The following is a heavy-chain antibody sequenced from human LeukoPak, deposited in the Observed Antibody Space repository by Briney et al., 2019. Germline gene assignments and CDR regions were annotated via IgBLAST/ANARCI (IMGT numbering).Heavy chain of an antibody. CDR2: IYSGGST. Sequence: GGSLRLSCAASGFTFSSNYMSWVRQAPGKGLEWVSVIYSGGSTYYADSVRGRFTISRDTSKNTLYLQMNSLRAEDTAVYYCARYGSGSGAFDIWGQGTMVTVSS. D-gene: IGHD3-10*01. V-gene: IGHV3-66*01. J-gene: IGHJ3*02. CDR1: GFTFSSNY. CDR3: ARYGSGSGAFDI.